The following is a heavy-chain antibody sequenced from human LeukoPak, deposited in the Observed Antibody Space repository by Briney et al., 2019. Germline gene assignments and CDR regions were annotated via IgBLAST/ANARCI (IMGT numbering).Heavy chain of an antibody. Sequence: GRSLRLSCAASGFTFSSYAMNWVRQAPGKGLEWVSGISGSGGSTYYADSVKGRFTISRDNSKNTLYLQMNSLRAEDTAIYYCTKDGRAKIVVVVAAKGRPYYFDYWGQGALVTVSS. D-gene: IGHD2-15*01. V-gene: IGHV3-23*01. CDR2: ISGSGGST. J-gene: IGHJ4*02. CDR1: GFTFSSYA. CDR3: TKDGRAKIVVVVAAKGRPYYFDY.